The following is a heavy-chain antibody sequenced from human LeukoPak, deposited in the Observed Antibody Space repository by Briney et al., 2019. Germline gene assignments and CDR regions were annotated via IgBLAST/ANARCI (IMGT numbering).Heavy chain of an antibody. J-gene: IGHJ4*02. CDR2: ISAYNGNT. V-gene: IGHV1-18*01. CDR1: GYTFTSYG. Sequence: ASVKVSCKASGYTFTSYGISWVRQAPGHGVEWMGWISAYNGNTNYAQKLQGRVTMTTDTSTSTAYMELRSLRSDDTAVYYCAREANDDSSGYYYFDYWGQGTLVTVSS. D-gene: IGHD3-22*01. CDR3: AREANDDSSGYYYFDY.